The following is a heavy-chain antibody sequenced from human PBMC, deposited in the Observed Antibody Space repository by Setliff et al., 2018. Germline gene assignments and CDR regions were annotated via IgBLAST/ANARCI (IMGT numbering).Heavy chain of an antibody. CDR1: GYSFTTYW. CDR3: ARQDPAQYYFDF. CDR2: IYPGDSDT. Sequence: GESLKISCKGSGYSFTTYWIAWVRQMPGKGLEWMGVIYPGDSDTRYSPSFQGQVTISADKSISTAYLQWSSLKASDTAMYYCARQDPAQYYFDFWGQGTLVTVSS. J-gene: IGHJ4*02. V-gene: IGHV5-51*01.